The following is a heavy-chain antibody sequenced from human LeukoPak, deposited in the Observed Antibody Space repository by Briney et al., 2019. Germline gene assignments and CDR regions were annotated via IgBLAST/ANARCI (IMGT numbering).Heavy chain of an antibody. D-gene: IGHD3-22*01. CDR2: INWNGGST. V-gene: IGHV3-20*04. CDR3: ARDPDSSGYYYDYFDY. Sequence: GGSLRLSCAASGFTFDDYGMSWVRQAPGKGLEWVPGINWNGGSTGYADSVKGRFNISRDNAKNSLYLQMNSLRAEDTALYYCARDPDSSGYYYDYFDYWGQGTLVTVSS. CDR1: GFTFDDYG. J-gene: IGHJ4*02.